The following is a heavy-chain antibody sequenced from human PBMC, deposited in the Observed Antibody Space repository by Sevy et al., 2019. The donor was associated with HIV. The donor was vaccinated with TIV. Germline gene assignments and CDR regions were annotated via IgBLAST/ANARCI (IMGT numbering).Heavy chain of an antibody. CDR1: GGSISSSNW. Sequence: SETLSLTCAVSGGSISSSNWWNWVRQPPGKGLEWIGEIYHSGSTNRNPSLKSRVTISLDKSKNQFSLKLSSVTAADTAVYYCAGGGGGYCSSTSCHVDYWGQGTLVTVSS. V-gene: IGHV4-4*02. CDR3: AGGGGGYCSSTSCHVDY. D-gene: IGHD2-2*03. J-gene: IGHJ4*02. CDR2: IYHSGST.